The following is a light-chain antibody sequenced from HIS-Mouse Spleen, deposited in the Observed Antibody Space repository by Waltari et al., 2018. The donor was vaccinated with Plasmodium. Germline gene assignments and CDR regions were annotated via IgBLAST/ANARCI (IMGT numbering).Light chain of an antibody. CDR3: QQYYSTPYT. Sequence: DIVMTQSPDSLAVSLGERATINCKSSQSVLYSSNNKNYLAWYQQKPGQPPKLLIYWASTRESGVTDRCSGSGSGTDFTLTISSLQAEDVAVYYCQQYYSTPYTFGQGTKLEIK. J-gene: IGKJ2*01. CDR1: QSVLYSSNNKNY. CDR2: WAS. V-gene: IGKV4-1*01.